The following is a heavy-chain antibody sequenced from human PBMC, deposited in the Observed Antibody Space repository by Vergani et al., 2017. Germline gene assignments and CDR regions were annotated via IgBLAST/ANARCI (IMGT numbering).Heavy chain of an antibody. Sequence: DVHLAESGGGFFQPGGSLRLSCSASGFSFNSYWMHWVRQVPGKGLLWVSRIKSDGSITAYADSVKGRFTISRDNAQNTLYLQMNSLRAEDTAVYYCARDPSGCSSTSCYKGGYGYWGQGTLVTVSS. CDR2: IKSDGSIT. CDR1: GFSFNSYW. J-gene: IGHJ4*02. V-gene: IGHV3-74*03. D-gene: IGHD2-2*02. CDR3: ARDPSGCSSTSCYKGGYGY.